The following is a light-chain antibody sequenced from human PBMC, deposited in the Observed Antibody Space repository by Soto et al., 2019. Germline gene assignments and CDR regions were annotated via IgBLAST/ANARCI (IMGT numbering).Light chain of an antibody. J-gene: IGKJ2*01. Sequence: DIQMTQSPSTLSAFVGDRVTITCRASQSINNWLAWYQQKPGKPPKLLIYKASSLQSGVPSRFSVSGSGTEFTLTISSLQPDDFATYYCQQCNSYPRTFGQGTKLEIK. CDR1: QSINNW. CDR3: QQCNSYPRT. V-gene: IGKV1-5*03. CDR2: KAS.